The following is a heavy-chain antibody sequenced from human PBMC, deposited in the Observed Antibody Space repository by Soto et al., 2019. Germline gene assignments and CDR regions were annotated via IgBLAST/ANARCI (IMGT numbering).Heavy chain of an antibody. CDR1: GYTFTNYG. CDR2: INTYNGNT. D-gene: IGHD3-10*01. CDR3: ARGVGSGTYYNQYNWFDP. V-gene: IGHV1-18*01. Sequence: ASVKGSWKASGYTFTNYGIRWGRQAPGQGLEWMGWINTYNGNTNHAQKLQGRVTMTTDTSTSTAYMELRSLRSDDTAVYYCARGVGSGTYYNQYNWFDPWGQGTLVTVSS. J-gene: IGHJ5*02.